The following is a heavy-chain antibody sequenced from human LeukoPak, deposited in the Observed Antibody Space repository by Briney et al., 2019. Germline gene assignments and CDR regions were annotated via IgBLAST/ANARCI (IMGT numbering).Heavy chain of an antibody. J-gene: IGHJ4*02. CDR1: GFTFRRYW. D-gene: IGHD1-1*01. CDR3: ARDAGTGFDY. Sequence: GGSLRLSCATSGFTFRRYWMTWVRQAPGKGLEWLANIKEDGSEKKYVDSVKGRFAISKDNAKNSVYLQMNSLRADDTAVYYCARDAGTGFDYWGQGTLVTVSS. CDR2: IKEDGSEK. V-gene: IGHV3-7*01.